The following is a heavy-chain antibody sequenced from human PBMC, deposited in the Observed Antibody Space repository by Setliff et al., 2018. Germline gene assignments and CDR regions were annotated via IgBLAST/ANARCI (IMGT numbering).Heavy chain of an antibody. V-gene: IGHV1-69*13. Sequence: ASVKVSCKASGGTFSSYGIAWVRQAPGQGLEWMGTIIPIFDTANYAQKFQGRVTITADESTSTAYMEMSRLTSEDTAVYYCATVVRGGTSRTSYYYYYMDVWGKGTTVTVSS. CDR1: GGTFSSYG. CDR2: IIPIFDTA. J-gene: IGHJ6*03. CDR3: ATVVRGGTSRTSYYYYYMDV. D-gene: IGHD1-26*01.